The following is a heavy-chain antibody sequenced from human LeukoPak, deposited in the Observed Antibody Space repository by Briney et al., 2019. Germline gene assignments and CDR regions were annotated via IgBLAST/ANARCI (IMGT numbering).Heavy chain of an antibody. J-gene: IGHJ4*02. D-gene: IGHD6-13*01. Sequence: PSETLSLTCTVSAGSISRYYWSWIRQPPGKGLEWIGYMHYSGSTNYNPSLRSRVTISVDTSKNQFSLKLSSVTAADTAVYYCARASGYSSSWYPDYWGQGTLVTVSS. CDR2: MHYSGST. CDR3: ARASGYSSSWYPDY. CDR1: AGSISRYY. V-gene: IGHV4-59*01.